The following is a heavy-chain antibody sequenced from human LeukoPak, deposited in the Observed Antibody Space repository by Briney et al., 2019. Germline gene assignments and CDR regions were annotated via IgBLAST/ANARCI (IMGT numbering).Heavy chain of an antibody. D-gene: IGHD3-22*01. CDR1: GFIFNNYG. V-gene: IGHV3-23*01. J-gene: IGHJ5*02. Sequence: GGSLRLSCAASGFIFNNYGLIWVRQAPGKGLEWVSAISNDGGGTSYADFVKGRFTISRDNSKNTLFLQMNSLRAEDTALYYCAKGSSGYFVDLWGQGTLVTVSS. CDR2: ISNDGGGT. CDR3: AKGSSGYFVDL.